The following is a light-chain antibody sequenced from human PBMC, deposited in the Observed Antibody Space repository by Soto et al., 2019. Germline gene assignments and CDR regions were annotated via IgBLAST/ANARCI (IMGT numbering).Light chain of an antibody. CDR3: QQDCSSPLT. CDR1: QSVSSSY. Sequence: EIVLTQSPGTLSLSPGERATLSCRASQSVSSSYLAWYQQKPGQAPRLLIYGASSRATGIPDRFSGSGSGTDFTLTISRLEPEDFAEYYCQQDCSSPLTFGGGTKVEIK. V-gene: IGKV3-20*01. CDR2: GAS. J-gene: IGKJ4*01.